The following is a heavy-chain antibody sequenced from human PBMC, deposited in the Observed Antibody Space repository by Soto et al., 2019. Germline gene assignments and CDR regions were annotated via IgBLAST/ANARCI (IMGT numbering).Heavy chain of an antibody. V-gene: IGHV3-53*01. D-gene: IGHD4-17*01. J-gene: IGHJ4*02. CDR2: IYSGGST. CDR1: GFTVSSNY. Sequence: GGSLRLSCAASGFTVSSNYMSWVRQAPGKGLEWVSVIYSGGSTYYADSVKGRFTISRDNSKNTLYLQMNSLRAEVTAVYYCARTYYGDYTLDYWGQGTLVTLSS. CDR3: ARTYYGDYTLDY.